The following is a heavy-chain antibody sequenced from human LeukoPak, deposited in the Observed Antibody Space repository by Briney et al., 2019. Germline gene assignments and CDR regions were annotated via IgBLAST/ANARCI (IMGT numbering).Heavy chain of an antibody. D-gene: IGHD2-2*01. Sequence: GGSLRLSCAASGFTSSSYSMNCVRQAPGKGLEWVSSISSSSSYIYYEDSVKGRLTISRDNAKNPLYLQMTSLRAEDTAVYYCARAYHPPDYWGQGTLVTVSS. J-gene: IGHJ4*02. CDR2: ISSSSSYI. V-gene: IGHV3-21*01. CDR1: GFTSSSYS. CDR3: ARAYHPPDY.